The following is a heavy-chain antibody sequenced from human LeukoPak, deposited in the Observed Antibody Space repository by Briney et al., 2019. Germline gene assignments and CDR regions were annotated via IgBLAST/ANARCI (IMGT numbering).Heavy chain of an antibody. V-gene: IGHV3-23*01. Sequence: GGSLRLSCAASGFTFNYYAMSWVRQAPGKGLEWVSSLSASAITTYYAASVKGRFTISRDNSKNTLSLQMNSPRAEDTAVYYCVKVNSAWSGGTYYFDYWGQGTLVTVSS. CDR3: VKVNSAWSGGTYYFDY. D-gene: IGHD6-19*01. J-gene: IGHJ4*02. CDR1: GFTFNYYA. CDR2: LSASAITT.